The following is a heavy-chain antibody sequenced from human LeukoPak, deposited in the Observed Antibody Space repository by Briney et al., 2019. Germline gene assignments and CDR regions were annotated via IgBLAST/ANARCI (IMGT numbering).Heavy chain of an antibody. J-gene: IGHJ4*02. CDR3: AKWSGGSYYIRYFDY. V-gene: IGHV3-30-3*02. CDR2: ISYDGSNK. Sequence: PGGSLRLSCAASGFTFSSYTIHWVRQAPGKGLEWVTIISYDGSNKYYADSVKGRFTISRDNSKNTLYLQMNSLRAEDTAVYYCAKWSGGSYYIRYFDYWGQGTLVTVSS. D-gene: IGHD1-26*01. CDR1: GFTFSSYT.